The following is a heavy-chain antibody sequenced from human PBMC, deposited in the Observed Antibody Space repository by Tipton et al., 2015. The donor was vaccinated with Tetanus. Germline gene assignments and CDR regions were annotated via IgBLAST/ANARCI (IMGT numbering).Heavy chain of an antibody. Sequence: SLRLSCAASGFTFDDYAMHWVRQAPGKGLEWVSGITWNSGSIGCADSVKGRFTISRDNAKNSLYLQMNSLRAEDTALYYCAKGLGFYGMDVWGQGTTVTVSS. CDR2: ITWNSGSI. V-gene: IGHV3-9*01. CDR1: GFTFDDYA. D-gene: IGHD3-3*01. CDR3: AKGLGFYGMDV. J-gene: IGHJ6*02.